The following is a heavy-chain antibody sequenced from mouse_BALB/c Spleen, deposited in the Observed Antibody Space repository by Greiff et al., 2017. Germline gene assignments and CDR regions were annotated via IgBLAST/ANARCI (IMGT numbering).Heavy chain of an antibody. V-gene: IGHV3-2*02. D-gene: IGHD2-3*01. Sequence: VQLQQSGPGLVKPSQSLSLTCTVTGYSITSDYAWNWIRQFPGNKLEWMGYISYSGSTSYNPSLKSRISITRDTSKNQFFLQLNSVTTEDTATYYCARSYDGYGAMDYWGQGTSVTVSS. CDR1: GYSITSDYA. CDR2: ISYSGST. CDR3: ARSYDGYGAMDY. J-gene: IGHJ4*01.